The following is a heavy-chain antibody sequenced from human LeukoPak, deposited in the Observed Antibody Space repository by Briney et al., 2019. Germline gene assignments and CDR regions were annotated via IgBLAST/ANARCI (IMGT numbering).Heavy chain of an antibody. Sequence: PGGSLRLSCAASGLTFSTYAMSWVRQAPGKGLEWVSSISGSGVSTYYADSVKGRFTISRDNSKNTLCLQMNSLRAEDTAVYYCGELTKLTSSGWYDYWGQGTLVTVSS. J-gene: IGHJ4*02. CDR3: GELTKLTSSGWYDY. CDR2: ISGSGVST. D-gene: IGHD6-19*01. V-gene: IGHV3-23*01. CDR1: GLTFSTYA.